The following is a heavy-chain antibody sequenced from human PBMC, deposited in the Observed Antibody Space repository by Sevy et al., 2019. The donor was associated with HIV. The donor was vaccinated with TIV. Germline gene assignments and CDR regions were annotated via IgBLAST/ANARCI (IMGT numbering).Heavy chain of an antibody. V-gene: IGHV3-7*01. CDR3: ATILPAGVPAEYFQH. CDR1: GLTFSSYW. D-gene: IGHD2-2*01. J-gene: IGHJ1*01. CDR2: ISQGGSQE. Sequence: GGSLRLSCAASGLTFSSYWMTWVRQAPGKGLEWVANISQGGSQEYYLDSVKGRFTISRDNAKNSLYLQINSLRAEDTAVYYCATILPAGVPAEYFQHWGHGTLVTVSS.